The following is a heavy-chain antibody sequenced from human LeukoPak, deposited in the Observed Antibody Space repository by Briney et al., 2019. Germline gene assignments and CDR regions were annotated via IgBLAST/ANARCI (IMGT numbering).Heavy chain of an antibody. Sequence: PGGSLRLSCAASGFTFSSYAMSWVRQAPGKGLEWVSTINGSGDRKYYTDSVKGRFTISRVSSENTLYLQMNSQRADDTAVYYCAKDPYSSPYYGPGYLGQGTLVTVSS. CDR1: GFTFSSYA. CDR3: AKDPYSSPYYGPGY. CDR2: INGSGDRK. V-gene: IGHV3-23*01. D-gene: IGHD6-19*01. J-gene: IGHJ4*02.